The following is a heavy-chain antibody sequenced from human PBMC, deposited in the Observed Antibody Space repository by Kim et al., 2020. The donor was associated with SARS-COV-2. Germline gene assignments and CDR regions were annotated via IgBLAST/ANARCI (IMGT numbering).Heavy chain of an antibody. CDR2: IYSGGST. CDR3: AREKEYHSSSWYPPDY. V-gene: IGHV3-66*01. Sequence: GGSLRLSCAASGFTVSSNYMSWVRQAPGKGLEWVSVIYSGGSTYYADSVKGIFTISRDNSKNTLYLQMNSLRAEDTAVYYCAREKEYHSSSWYPPDYWGQGTLVTVSS. CDR1: GFTVSSNY. J-gene: IGHJ4*02. D-gene: IGHD6-13*01.